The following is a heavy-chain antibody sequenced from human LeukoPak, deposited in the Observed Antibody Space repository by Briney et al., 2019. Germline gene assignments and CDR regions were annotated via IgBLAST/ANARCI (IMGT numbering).Heavy chain of an antibody. Sequence: GGSLRLSCAASGFTFSNCWMSWVRQAPGKGLEWVASIIPDGSAKFYADSVKGRFTISRDNAKSSLYLQVNSLRVEDTAVYYCADVDASAWGQGTLVTVSS. CDR2: IIPDGSAK. CDR3: ADVDASA. CDR1: GFTFSNCW. J-gene: IGHJ5*02. D-gene: IGHD2-15*01. V-gene: IGHV3-7*01.